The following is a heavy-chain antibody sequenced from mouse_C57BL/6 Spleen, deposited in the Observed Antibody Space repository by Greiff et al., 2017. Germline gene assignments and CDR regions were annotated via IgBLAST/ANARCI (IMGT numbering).Heavy chain of an antibody. CDR2: INPNNGGT. CDR3: ARSLRRSVRGYFDY. V-gene: IGHV1-18*01. J-gene: IGHJ2*01. D-gene: IGHD1-1*01. Sequence: VQLQQSGPELVKPGASVKIPCKASGYTFTDYNMDWVKQSHGKSLEWIGDINPNNGGTIYNQKFKGKATLAVDKSSSTAYMELRSLTSEDTAVYSCARSLRRSVRGYFDYWGQGTTLTVSS. CDR1: GYTFTDYN.